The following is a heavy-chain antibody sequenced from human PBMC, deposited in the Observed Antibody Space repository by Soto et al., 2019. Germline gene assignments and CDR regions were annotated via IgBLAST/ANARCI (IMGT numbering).Heavy chain of an antibody. V-gene: IGHV3-15*01. Sequence: GGSLRLSCAASGFTFSSYGVHWVRQAPGKGLEWVGRIKNKTDGGTTDYAAPVKGRFTISRDDSKNTLYLQMNSLKTEDTAVYYCTTDGDYPDYYGMDVWGQGTTVTVSS. CDR2: IKNKTDGGTT. D-gene: IGHD3-16*01. J-gene: IGHJ6*02. CDR1: GFTFSSYG. CDR3: TTDGDYPDYYGMDV.